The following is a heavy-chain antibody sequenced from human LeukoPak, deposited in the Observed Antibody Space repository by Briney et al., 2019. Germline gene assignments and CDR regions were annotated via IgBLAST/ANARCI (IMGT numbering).Heavy chain of an antibody. CDR1: GGSISGGGYS. CDR3: ARALRKVGGSYYFDY. V-gene: IGHV4-30-4*07. J-gene: IGHJ4*02. D-gene: IGHD1-26*01. Sequence: PSETLSLTCAVSGGSISGGGYSWSWIRQPPGKGLEWIGYIYYSGTTYYNPSLKSRVTISVDTPKNQFSLKLSSVTAADTAVYYCARALRKVGGSYYFDYWGQGTLVTVSS. CDR2: IYYSGTT.